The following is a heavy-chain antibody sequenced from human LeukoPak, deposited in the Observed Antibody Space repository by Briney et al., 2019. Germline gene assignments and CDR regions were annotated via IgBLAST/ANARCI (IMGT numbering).Heavy chain of an antibody. D-gene: IGHD3-10*01. V-gene: IGHV4-30-2*01. CDR3: AADYTSRSYRFDH. CDR2: IYYSGST. J-gene: IGHJ4*02. CDR1: GASISSGDYS. Sequence: SQTLSLTCAVSGASISSGDYSWSWIRQPPGKGLEWIGYIYYSGSTTYNPSLKSRLTISLDRSKNQISLKLNSVTAADTAVYYCAADYTSRSYRFDHWGQGTLVTVSS.